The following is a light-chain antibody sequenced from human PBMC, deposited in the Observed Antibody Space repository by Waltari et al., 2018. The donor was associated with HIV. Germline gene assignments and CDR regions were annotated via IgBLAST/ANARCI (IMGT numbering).Light chain of an antibody. V-gene: IGKV1-27*01. Sequence: DIQMTQSPSSLSSSVGDRVTIICRASQAISNHLAWYQQKPGKAPELLIYAASTLQSGVPSRFSGSGSGTIFTLTISGLQPEDVATYYCQSKHSVPLTFGGGTKVEIQ. CDR1: QAISNH. CDR3: QSKHSVPLT. J-gene: IGKJ4*01. CDR2: AAS.